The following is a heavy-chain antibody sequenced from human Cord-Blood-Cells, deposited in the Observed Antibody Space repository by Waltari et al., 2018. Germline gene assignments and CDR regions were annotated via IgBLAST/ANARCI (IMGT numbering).Heavy chain of an antibody. V-gene: IGHV1-69*04. CDR1: GGTFSSYA. CDR2: SIPILGIA. J-gene: IGHJ3*02. Sequence: QVQLVQSGAEVKKPGSSVKVSCKASGGTFSSYAISWVRQAPGQGLEWMGGSIPILGIANYAQKVQGRVTITADESTSTAYMGLSSLRSEDTAVYYCARSGIAAGTTTMGPAFDIWGQGTMVTVSS. CDR3: ARSGIAAGTTTMGPAFDI. D-gene: IGHD6-13*01.